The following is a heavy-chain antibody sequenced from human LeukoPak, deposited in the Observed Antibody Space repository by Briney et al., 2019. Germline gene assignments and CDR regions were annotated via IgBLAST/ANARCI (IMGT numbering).Heavy chain of an antibody. D-gene: IGHD3-10*01. CDR3: ARGITMVRGVLPRPFGY. Sequence: GASVKVSCKASGYTFTSYDINWVRQATGQGLEWMGWMNPNSGNTGYAQKFQGRVTMTRNTSISTAYMELSSLRSEDTAVYYCARGITMVRGVLPRPFGYWGQGTLVTVSS. J-gene: IGHJ4*02. V-gene: IGHV1-8*01. CDR1: GYTFTSYD. CDR2: MNPNSGNT.